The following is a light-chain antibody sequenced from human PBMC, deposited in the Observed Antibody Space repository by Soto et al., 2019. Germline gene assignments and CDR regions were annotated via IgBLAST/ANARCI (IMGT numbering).Light chain of an antibody. J-gene: IGKJ2*01. V-gene: IGKV3D-15*01. CDR2: GAS. CDR3: QQYNNSPPYT. Sequence: EIVMTQSPATLSVSPGERATLSCRASQSVSSNLAWYQQKPRQAPRLLIYGASTRATCIPARFSGSGSGTDVTLTTSSLQCEDFAVFYWQQYNNSPPYTFGQGTKLEIK. CDR1: QSVSSN.